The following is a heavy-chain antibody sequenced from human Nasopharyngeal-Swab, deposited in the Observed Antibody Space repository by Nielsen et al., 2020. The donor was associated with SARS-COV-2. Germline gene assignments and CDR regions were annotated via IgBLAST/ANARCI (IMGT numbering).Heavy chain of an antibody. CDR3: ARDLPPAATVPDYFDY. CDR2: INWNGGST. CDR1: GFTFDDYG. D-gene: IGHD4-17*01. V-gene: IGHV3-20*04. J-gene: IGHJ4*02. Sequence: GGSLRLSCAASGFTFDDYGMGWVRQAPGKGLEWVSGINWNGGSTGYADSVKGRFTISRDNAKNSLYLQMNSLRAEDTAVYYCARDLPPAATVPDYFDYWGQGTLVTVSS.